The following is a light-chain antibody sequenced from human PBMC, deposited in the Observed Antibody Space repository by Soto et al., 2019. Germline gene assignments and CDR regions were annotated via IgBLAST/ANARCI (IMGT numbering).Light chain of an antibody. Sequence: EIVLAQSPATLSLSPGARATLSCRASQSVGDNLAWYQQRPGQAPRLLIYHASNRATGIPARFSGTGSGTDFTLTISSLESEDFAIYYCQQRSNWPLTFGGGTKVDIK. CDR3: QQRSNWPLT. CDR1: QSVGDN. CDR2: HAS. J-gene: IGKJ4*01. V-gene: IGKV3-11*01.